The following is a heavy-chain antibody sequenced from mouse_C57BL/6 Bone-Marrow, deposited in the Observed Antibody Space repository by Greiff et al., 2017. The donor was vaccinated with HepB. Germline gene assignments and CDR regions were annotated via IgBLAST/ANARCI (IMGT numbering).Heavy chain of an antibody. CDR1: GYTFTDHT. CDR2: IYPRDGST. Sequence: VKLQESDAELVKPGASVKISCKVSGYTFTDHTIHWMKQRPEQGLEWIGYIYPRDGSTKYNEKFKGKATLTADKSSSTAYMQLNSLTSEDSAVYFCARRRGSSSYYAMDYWGQGTSVTVSS. V-gene: IGHV1-78*01. CDR3: ARRRGSSSYYAMDY. J-gene: IGHJ4*01. D-gene: IGHD1-1*01.